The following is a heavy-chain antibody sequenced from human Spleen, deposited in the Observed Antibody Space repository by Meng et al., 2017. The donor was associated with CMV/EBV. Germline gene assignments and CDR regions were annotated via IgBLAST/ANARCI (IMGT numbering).Heavy chain of an antibody. CDR3: ARAFGVVTLDAFDI. V-gene: IGHV4-30-4*08. D-gene: IGHD3-3*01. J-gene: IGHJ3*02. CDR2: IYYSGST. Sequence: SETLSLTCTVSGGSISSGDYYWSWIRQPPGKGLERIGHIYYSGSTYYNPSLKSRVTMSLDTSKNQFSLKLSSVTAADTAVYYCARAFGVVTLDAFDIWGQGTMVTVSS. CDR1: GGSISSGDYY.